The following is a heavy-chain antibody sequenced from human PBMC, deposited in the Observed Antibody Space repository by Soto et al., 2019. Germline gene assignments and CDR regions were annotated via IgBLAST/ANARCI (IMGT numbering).Heavy chain of an antibody. V-gene: IGHV3-7*05. D-gene: IGHD5-18*01. J-gene: IGHJ4*02. CDR1: GFTFSSYW. Sequence: GGSLRLSCAASGFTFSSYWMSWVRQAPGKGLEWVANIKQDGSEKYYVDSVKGRFTISRDNAKNSLYLQMNSLRAEDTAVYYCARPRDTAMVLYYFDYWGQGTLVTVSS. CDR3: ARPRDTAMVLYYFDY. CDR2: IKQDGSEK.